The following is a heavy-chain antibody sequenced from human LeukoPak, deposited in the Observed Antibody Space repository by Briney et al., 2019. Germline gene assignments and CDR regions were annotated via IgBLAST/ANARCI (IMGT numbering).Heavy chain of an antibody. CDR3: AKDQVPGIAVAGRALDY. D-gene: IGHD6-19*01. V-gene: IGHV3-11*04. Sequence: GGSLRLSCAASGFTFSDYNMRWIRQAPGKGLEWVSSISRSGSTKYYADSVKGRFTISRDNSKNTLYLQMNSLRAEDTAVYYCAKDQVPGIAVAGRALDYWGQGTLVTVSS. J-gene: IGHJ4*02. CDR1: GFTFSDYN. CDR2: ISRSGSTK.